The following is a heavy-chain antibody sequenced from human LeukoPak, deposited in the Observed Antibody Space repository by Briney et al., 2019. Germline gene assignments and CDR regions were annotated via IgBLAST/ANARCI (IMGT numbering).Heavy chain of an antibody. CDR3: ATERIGSYGMDV. D-gene: IGHD3-10*01. J-gene: IGHJ6*02. Sequence: EASVKVSCKVSGYTLTELSMHWVRQAPGKGLEWMGGFDPEDGETIYAQKFQGRVTMTEDTSTDTAYMELSSLRSEDTAVYYRATERIGSYGMDVWGQGTTVTVSS. CDR2: FDPEDGET. V-gene: IGHV1-24*01. CDR1: GYTLTELS.